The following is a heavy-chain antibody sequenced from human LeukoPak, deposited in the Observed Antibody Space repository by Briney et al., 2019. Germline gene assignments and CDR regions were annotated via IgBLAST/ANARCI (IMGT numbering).Heavy chain of an antibody. V-gene: IGHV4-59*08. CDR1: GGSISSYY. CDR3: ARQRASVAWLFDY. J-gene: IGHJ4*02. CDR2: IYHSGST. Sequence: SETLSLTCTVSGGSISSYYWSWIRQPPGKGLEWIGYIYHSGSTYYNPSLKSRVTISVDRSKNQFSLKLSSVTAADTAVYYCARQRASVAWLFDYWGPGTLVTVSS. D-gene: IGHD5/OR15-5a*01.